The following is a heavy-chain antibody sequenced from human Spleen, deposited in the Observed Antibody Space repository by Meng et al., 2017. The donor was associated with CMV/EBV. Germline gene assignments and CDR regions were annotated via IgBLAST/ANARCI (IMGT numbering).Heavy chain of an antibody. V-gene: IGHV4-61*02. Sequence: QVQRQESGPGLVKPSQTLSLTCTVSGGSISSGSYYWSWIRQPAGKGLEWIGRIYTSGSTNYNPSLKSRVTISVDTSKNQFSLKLSSVTAADTAVYYCARVTMVRGVDYWGQGTLVTVSS. CDR1: GGSISSGSYY. CDR2: IYTSGST. J-gene: IGHJ4*02. CDR3: ARVTMVRGVDY. D-gene: IGHD3-10*01.